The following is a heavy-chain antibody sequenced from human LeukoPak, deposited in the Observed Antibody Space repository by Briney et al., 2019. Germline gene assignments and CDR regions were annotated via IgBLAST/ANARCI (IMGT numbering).Heavy chain of an antibody. D-gene: IGHD6-6*01. CDR3: ARGWYSSSKGDAFDI. CDR2: IIPIFGTA. Sequence: SVKVSCKASGYTFTSYAISWVRQAPGQGLEWMGGIIPIFGTANYAQKFQGRVTITADESTSTAYMELSSLRSEDTAVYYCARGWYSSSKGDAFDIWGQGTMVTVSS. CDR1: GYTFTSYA. V-gene: IGHV1-69*13. J-gene: IGHJ3*02.